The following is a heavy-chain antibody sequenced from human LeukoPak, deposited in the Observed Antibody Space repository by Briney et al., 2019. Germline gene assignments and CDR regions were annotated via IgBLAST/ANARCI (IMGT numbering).Heavy chain of an antibody. CDR1: GGSFSGYY. CDR2: INHSGST. CDR3: ARDPTTVTKGFDI. J-gene: IGHJ3*02. Sequence: SETLSLTCAVYGGSFSGYYWSWIRQPPGKGLEWIGEINHSGSTNYNPSLKSRVAISVDTSKNQFSLKLSSVTAADTAVYYCARDPTTVTKGFDIWGQGTMVTVSS. D-gene: IGHD4-17*01. V-gene: IGHV4-34*01.